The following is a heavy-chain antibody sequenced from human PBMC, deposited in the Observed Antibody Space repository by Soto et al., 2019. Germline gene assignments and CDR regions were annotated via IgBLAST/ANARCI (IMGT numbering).Heavy chain of an antibody. Sequence: ASVKVSCKASGYSFSDYAIHWVRQAPGQRLEWMGWINAGNGNTKYSQNFQGSVTFTSDTSATTVYMELRSLRSDDTAVYYCAREGDCSGGSCYTYYYYYGMDVWGQGTTVTVSS. CDR2: INAGNGNT. J-gene: IGHJ6*02. CDR1: GYSFSDYA. CDR3: AREGDCSGGSCYTYYYYYGMDV. D-gene: IGHD2-15*01. V-gene: IGHV1-3*01.